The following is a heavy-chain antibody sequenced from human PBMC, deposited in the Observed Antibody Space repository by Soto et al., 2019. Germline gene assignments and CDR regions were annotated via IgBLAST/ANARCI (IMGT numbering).Heavy chain of an antibody. D-gene: IGHD6-19*01. CDR2: INHSGST. CDR1: GGSFSGYY. Sequence: LSLTCAVYGGSFSGYYWSWIRQPPGKGLEWIGEINHSGSTSYNPSLKSRVSMSTDTSKNQFSLKLSSVTAADTAVYYCARGRPGRSSAWFSYWGQGTLVTVSS. V-gene: IGHV4-34*01. J-gene: IGHJ4*02. CDR3: ARGRPGRSSAWFSY.